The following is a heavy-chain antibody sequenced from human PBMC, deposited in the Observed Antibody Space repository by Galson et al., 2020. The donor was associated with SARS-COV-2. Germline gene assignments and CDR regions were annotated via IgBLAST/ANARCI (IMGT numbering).Heavy chain of an antibody. CDR3: ARRAITIFGVDDGMDV. D-gene: IGHD3-3*01. Sequence: KTSETLSLTCTVSGGSISSYYWSWIRQPPGKRLEWIGYIYYSGSTNYNTSLKSRVTISVDTSKNQFSLKLSSVTAADTAVYYCARRAITIFGVDDGMDVWGQGTTVTVSS. J-gene: IGHJ6*02. CDR1: GGSISSYY. V-gene: IGHV4-59*08. CDR2: IYYSGST.